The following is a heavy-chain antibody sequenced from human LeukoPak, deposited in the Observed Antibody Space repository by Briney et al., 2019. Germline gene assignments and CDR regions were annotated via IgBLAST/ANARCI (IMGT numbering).Heavy chain of an antibody. CDR3: AKLQTAVVPAATLGFDS. CDR1: GFTFNKYA. D-gene: IGHD2-2*01. V-gene: IGHV3-23*01. Sequence: GGTLRLSCAASGFTFNKYAMSWVRQSPGKGLEWVSAIGRSGANSYYATSVKGRFSVSRDNTKNTFHLQMNSLRAEDTAIYYCAKLQTAVVPAATLGFDSWGQGTLVTVSS. CDR2: IGRSGANS. J-gene: IGHJ4*02.